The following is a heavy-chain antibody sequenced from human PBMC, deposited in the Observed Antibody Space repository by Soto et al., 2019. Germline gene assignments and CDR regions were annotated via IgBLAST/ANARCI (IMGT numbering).Heavy chain of an antibody. J-gene: IGHJ4*02. V-gene: IGHV3-30*18. D-gene: IGHD1-1*01. CDR2: ISFDGSYQ. CDR1: GFTFSNDG. CDR3: AKDGDFGSVEPTYVDS. Sequence: QVQLVESGGGVVQPGKSLRLSCAASGFTFSNDGMDWFRQSPGKGLEWVAVISFDGSYQYYADSVKGRFTISRDNSKNTMYLQINSLRGEDTAVYFCAKDGDFGSVEPTYVDSWGQGNLVTAS.